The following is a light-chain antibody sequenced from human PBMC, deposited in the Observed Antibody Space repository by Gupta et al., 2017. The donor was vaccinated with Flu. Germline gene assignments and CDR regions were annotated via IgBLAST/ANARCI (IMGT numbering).Light chain of an antibody. Sequence: HELPQQPSVSVSPGQTASITCSGDKLGDKYACWYQQKPGQSPVLVIYQDSKRPSGIPERFSGSNSGNTATLTISGTQAMDEADYYCQAWDSSTAVFGGGTKLTVL. J-gene: IGLJ2*01. CDR1: KLGDKY. CDR3: QAWDSSTAV. V-gene: IGLV3-1*01. CDR2: QDS.